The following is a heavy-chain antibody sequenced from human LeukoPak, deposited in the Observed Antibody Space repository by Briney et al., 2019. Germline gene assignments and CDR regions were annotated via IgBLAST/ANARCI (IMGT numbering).Heavy chain of an antibody. V-gene: IGHV4-4*02. D-gene: IGHD2-2*01. Sequence: SETLSLTCAISGASISSTNWWIWVRQPPGKGLEWISEMHHSGRTNYNPSLKSRITISVDKSKNQAFLRLNSVAAADTALYYCARAQEGCSRASCYLEPWGQGTLVTVSS. J-gene: IGHJ5*02. CDR1: GASISSTNW. CDR2: MHHSGRT. CDR3: ARAQEGCSRASCYLEP.